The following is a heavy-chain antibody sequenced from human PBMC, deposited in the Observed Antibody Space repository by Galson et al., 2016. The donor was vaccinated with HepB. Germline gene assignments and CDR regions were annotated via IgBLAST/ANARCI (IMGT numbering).Heavy chain of an antibody. CDR1: GYTFTGCQ. V-gene: IGHV1-2*04. Sequence: SVKVSCKASGYTFTGCQMHWVRQAPGQGLEWMGWINPNNSDTNFAQKFQGSVTMTRDTSIRTAYMELSRLRSDDTAVYYCARSRFLEWVFLDYWGQGTLVTVSS. D-gene: IGHD3-3*01. J-gene: IGHJ4*02. CDR3: ARSRFLEWVFLDY. CDR2: INPNNSDT.